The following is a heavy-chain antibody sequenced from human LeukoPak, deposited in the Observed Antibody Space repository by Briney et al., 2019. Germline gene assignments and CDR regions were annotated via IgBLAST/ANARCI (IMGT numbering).Heavy chain of an antibody. V-gene: IGHV4-59*01. CDR1: GGSISSYY. CDR3: ARGPGVEENYYYYYMDV. J-gene: IGHJ6*03. D-gene: IGHD3-3*01. Sequence: PSETLSLTCTVSGGSISSYYWSWIRQPPGKGLEWIGYIYYSGSTNYNPSLKSRVTISVDTSKNQFSLKLSSVTAADTAVYYCARGPGVEENYYYYYMDVWGKGTTVTVSS. CDR2: IYYSGST.